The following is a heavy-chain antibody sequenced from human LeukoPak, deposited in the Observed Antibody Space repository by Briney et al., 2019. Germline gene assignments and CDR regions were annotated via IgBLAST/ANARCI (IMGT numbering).Heavy chain of an antibody. J-gene: IGHJ4*02. CDR1: GFTFDDYA. CDR3: AKGRSSTSCLDY. V-gene: IGHV3-9*01. CDR2: ISWNSGSI. D-gene: IGHD2-2*01. Sequence: GRSLRLSCAASGFTFDDYAMHWARQAPGKGLEWVSGISWNSGSIGYADSVKGRFTISRDNAKNSLYLQMNSLRAEDTALYYCAKGRSSTSCLDYWGQGTLVTVSS.